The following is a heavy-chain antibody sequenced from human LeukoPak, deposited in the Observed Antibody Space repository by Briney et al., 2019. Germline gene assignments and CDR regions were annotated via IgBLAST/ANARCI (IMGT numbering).Heavy chain of an antibody. V-gene: IGHV3-7*01. CDR2: IKQDGSEK. CDR3: ARDGWFGEFNNYYYGMDV. J-gene: IGHJ6*02. D-gene: IGHD3-10*01. CDR1: GFTFSSYW. Sequence: PGGSLRLSCAASGFTFSSYWMSWVRQAPGKGLEWVANIKQDGSEKYYVDSVKGRFTISRDNAKNSLYLQMNSLRAEDTAVYYCARDGWFGEFNNYYYGMDVWGQGTTVTVSS.